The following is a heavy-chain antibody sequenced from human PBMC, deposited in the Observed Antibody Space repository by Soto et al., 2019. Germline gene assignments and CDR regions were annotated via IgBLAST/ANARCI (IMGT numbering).Heavy chain of an antibody. V-gene: IGHV1-69*01. D-gene: IGHD2-8*01. Sequence: QVHLVQSGAEVKKPGSSVKVSCKTSGATFSSDTINWLRQAPGQGLEWMGGITPVFGATNYAQKFRGRVTFAADLSTNTVYMYLNSLRAEDTAVYYCARKATGVLGYYFDYWGQGTLVTVSS. CDR2: ITPVFGAT. CDR1: GATFSSDT. CDR3: ARKATGVLGYYFDY. J-gene: IGHJ4*02.